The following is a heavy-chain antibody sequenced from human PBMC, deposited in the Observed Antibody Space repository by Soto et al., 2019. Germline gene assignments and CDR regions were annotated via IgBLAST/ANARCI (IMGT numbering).Heavy chain of an antibody. CDR1: GFTFSSYA. D-gene: IGHD3-9*01. CDR2: ISGSGGST. V-gene: IGHV3-23*01. J-gene: IGHJ3*02. CDR3: VIRARPASDILTGPDAFDI. Sequence: PGGSLRLSCAASGFTFSSYAMSWVRQAPGKGLEWVSAISGSGGSTYYADSVKGRFTISRDNSKNTLYLQMNSLRAEDTAVYYCVIRARPASDILTGPDAFDIWGQGTMVTVSS.